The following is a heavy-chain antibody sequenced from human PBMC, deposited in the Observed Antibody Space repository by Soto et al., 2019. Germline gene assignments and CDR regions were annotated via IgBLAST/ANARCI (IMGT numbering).Heavy chain of an antibody. D-gene: IGHD4-17*01. J-gene: IGHJ4*02. CDR3: AAERWAYGDSSVDY. CDR2: IVVGSGNT. Sequence: QMQLVQSGPEVKKPGTSVKVSCKASGFTFTSSAVQWVRQARGQRLEWIGWIVVGSGNTNYAQKFQERVTITRDMSKSTAYMELSSLRSEDTAVYYCAAERWAYGDSSVDYWGQGTLVTVSS. CDR1: GFTFTSSA. V-gene: IGHV1-58*01.